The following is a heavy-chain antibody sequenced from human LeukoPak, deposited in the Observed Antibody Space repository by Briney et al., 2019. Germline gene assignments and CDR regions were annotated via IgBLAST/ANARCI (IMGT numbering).Heavy chain of an antibody. D-gene: IGHD1-1*01. CDR1: GGSISSSSYY. CDR2: IYYSGST. V-gene: IGHV4-39*01. Sequence: SETLSLTCTVSGGSISSSSYYWGWIRQPPGKGLEWIGSIYYSGSTYYNPSLKSRVTISVDTSKNQFSLKLCSVTAADTAVYYCARPGGTGIGSWGQGTLVTVSS. CDR3: ARPGGTGIGS. J-gene: IGHJ5*02.